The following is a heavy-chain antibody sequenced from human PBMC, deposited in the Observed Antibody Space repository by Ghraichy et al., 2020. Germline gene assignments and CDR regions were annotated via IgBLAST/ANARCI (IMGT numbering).Heavy chain of an antibody. CDR3: VEDFPSKTVVAAKGGFDY. Sequence: LSLTCAASGFTFRSYHMHWVRQAPGKGLEWVAVVWYDGNKKYYAESLKGRFTVSRDNSKNTLYLQMNTLRAEDTAMYYCVEDFPSKTVVAAKGGFDYWGQGTLVTVSS. CDR1: GFTFRSYH. CDR2: VWYDGNKK. J-gene: IGHJ4*02. V-gene: IGHV3-33*06. D-gene: IGHD2-15*01.